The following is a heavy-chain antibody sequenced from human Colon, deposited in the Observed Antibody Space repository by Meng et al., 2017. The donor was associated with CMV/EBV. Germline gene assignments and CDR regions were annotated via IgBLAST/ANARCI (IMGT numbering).Heavy chain of an antibody. V-gene: IGHV4-39*07. CDR2: IHYSGTT. CDR3: ARIVLSGKGSFDN. CDR1: GDFSSRSNYY. Sequence: GSLRLSCTVFGDFSSRSNYYWGWIRQSPGKGLEWIGTIHYSGTTYYNPSLKSRLTISVDTSKNQFSLKLSSVTAADTAVYYCARIVLSGKGSFDNWGQGTLVTVS. D-gene: IGHD2/OR15-2a*01. J-gene: IGHJ4*02.